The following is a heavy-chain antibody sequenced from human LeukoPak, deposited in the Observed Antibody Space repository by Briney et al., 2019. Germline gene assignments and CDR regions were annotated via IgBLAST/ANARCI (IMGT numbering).Heavy chain of an antibody. Sequence: GESLKISCKGSGYSFTSYWIGWVRQMPGKGLEWMGIIYPGDSDTRYSPSFQGHVTISADKSISTAYLQWSSLQASDTAMYYCARLGHIVVVPAAAGGIDYWGQGTLVTVSS. D-gene: IGHD2-2*01. J-gene: IGHJ4*02. CDR1: GYSFTSYW. CDR3: ARLGHIVVVPAAAGGIDY. V-gene: IGHV5-51*01. CDR2: IYPGDSDT.